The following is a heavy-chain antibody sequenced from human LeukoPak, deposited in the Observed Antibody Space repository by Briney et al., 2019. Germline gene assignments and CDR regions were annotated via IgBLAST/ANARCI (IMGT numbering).Heavy chain of an antibody. J-gene: IGHJ5*02. V-gene: IGHV1-2*02. CDR2: INPNSGGT. CDR1: GYTFTGYY. CDR3: ARDKYCSSTSCHTTDWFDP. Sequence: ASVKVSCKGSGYTFTGYYMHWVRQAPAQGLEWMGWINPNSGGTNFEHEYQGRVTMTRGTSISTAYLELSRMRSDDTAVYYCARDKYCSSTSCHTTDWFDPWGQGTLVTVSS. D-gene: IGHD2-2*01.